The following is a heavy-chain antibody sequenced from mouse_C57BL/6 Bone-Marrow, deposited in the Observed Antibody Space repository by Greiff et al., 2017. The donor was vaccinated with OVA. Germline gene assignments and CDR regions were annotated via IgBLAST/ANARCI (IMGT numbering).Heavy chain of an antibody. D-gene: IGHD1-1*01. J-gene: IGHJ3*01. CDR3: ARSYYGSSYEAWFAY. CDR2: IYPGGGYT. Sequence: QVQLQQSGAELVRPGTSVKMSCKASGYTFTNYWIGWAKQRPGHGLEWIGDIYPGGGYTNYNEKFKGKATLTADKSSSTAYMQFSSLTSEDSAIYYSARSYYGSSYEAWFAYWGQGTLVTVSA. V-gene: IGHV1-63*01. CDR1: GYTFTNYW.